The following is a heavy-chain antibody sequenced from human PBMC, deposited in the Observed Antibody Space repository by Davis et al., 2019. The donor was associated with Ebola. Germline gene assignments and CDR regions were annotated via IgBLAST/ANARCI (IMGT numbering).Heavy chain of an antibody. CDR2: ISSSSSYI. V-gene: IGHV3-21*01. CDR3: ARRRELLRGYYFDY. D-gene: IGHD1-26*01. CDR1: GFTFSSYS. J-gene: IGHJ4*02. Sequence: GGSLRLSCAASGFTFSSYSMNWVRQAPGKGLEWVSSISSSSSYIYYADSVKGRFTISRDNAKNSLYLQMNSLRAEDTAVYYCARRRELLRGYYFDYWGQGTLVTVSS.